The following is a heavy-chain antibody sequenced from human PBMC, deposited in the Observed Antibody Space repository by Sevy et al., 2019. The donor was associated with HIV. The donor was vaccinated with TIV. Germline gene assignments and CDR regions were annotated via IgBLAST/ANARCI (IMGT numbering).Heavy chain of an antibody. V-gene: IGHV3-33*01. Sequence: GGSLRLSCAASGFTFSSYGMHWVRQAPGKGLEWVAVIWYDGSNKYYADSVKGRFTISRDNSKNTLYLQMNSLRAEDTAVYYCARDGDYGVYRTFDYWGQGTLVTVSS. D-gene: IGHD4-17*01. J-gene: IGHJ4*02. CDR3: ARDGDYGVYRTFDY. CDR1: GFTFSSYG. CDR2: IWYDGSNK.